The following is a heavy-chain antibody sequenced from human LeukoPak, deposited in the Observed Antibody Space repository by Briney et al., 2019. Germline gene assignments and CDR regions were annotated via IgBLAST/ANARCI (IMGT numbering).Heavy chain of an antibody. CDR1: GYPFTGYY. Sequence: ASVKVSCKASGYPFTGYYMHWVRQAPGQGLEWMGWINPNSGGTNYAQKFQGRVTMTRDTSISTAYMELTSLRSDDTALYYCARERGMDVWGQGTTVPVSS. CDR2: INPNSGGT. J-gene: IGHJ6*02. V-gene: IGHV1-2*02. CDR3: ARERGMDV.